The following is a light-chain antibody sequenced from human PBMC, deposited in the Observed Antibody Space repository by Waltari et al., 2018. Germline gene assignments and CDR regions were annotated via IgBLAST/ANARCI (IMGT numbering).Light chain of an antibody. CDR3: AVWDDSLGGV. Sequence: QSILTQPPSVSGTPGQRVPISCSGSNSNIGGNSVNWYQQLPGTAPKLLIYNDNQGPSGVPDRFSASKSGTSATLAITGLQSEDEADYYCAVWDDSLGGVFGGGTKLTVL. CDR2: NDN. CDR1: NSNIGGNS. J-gene: IGLJ3*02. V-gene: IGLV1-44*01.